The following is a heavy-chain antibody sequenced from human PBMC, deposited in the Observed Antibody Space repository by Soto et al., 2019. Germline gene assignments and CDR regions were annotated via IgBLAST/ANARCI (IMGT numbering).Heavy chain of an antibody. J-gene: IGHJ4*02. V-gene: IGHV5-10-1*03. CDR1: GYSFASQW. Sequence: EVQLVQSGAEVKKSGESLRISCKVSGYSFASQWISCVRQVPGKGQEWIGRIDLSESYTTYNPSFQGHVTFSADKSITTAYLQWRSLEASDTAIYYCATQGLTTYYFGYWGQGTLVTVSS. CDR3: ATQGLTTYYFGY. CDR2: IDLSESYT.